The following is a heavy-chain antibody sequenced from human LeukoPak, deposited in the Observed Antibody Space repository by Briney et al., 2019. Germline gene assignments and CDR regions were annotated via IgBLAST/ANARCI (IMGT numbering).Heavy chain of an antibody. CDR2: ISTYNANT. CDR1: GYTFTGYY. V-gene: IGHV1-18*04. D-gene: IGHD6-19*01. Sequence: ASVKVSCKASGYTFTGYYMHWVRQAPGQGLEWMGWISTYNANTNYALKLQGRVTMTTDTSTSTAYMELRSLRSDDTAVYYCARDVGIAVAGIFPYFDYWGQGTLVTVSS. CDR3: ARDVGIAVAGIFPYFDY. J-gene: IGHJ4*02.